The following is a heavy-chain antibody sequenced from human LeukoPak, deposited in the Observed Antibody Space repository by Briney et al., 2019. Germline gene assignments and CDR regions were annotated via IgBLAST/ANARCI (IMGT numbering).Heavy chain of an antibody. Sequence: GASVKVSCKASGGTFSSYAISWVRQAPGQGLEWMGGIIPIFGTANYAQKFQGRVTITADESTSTAYMELSSLRSEDTAAYYCARDRSGSYYLWGQGTLVTVSS. J-gene: IGHJ4*02. CDR3: ARDRSGSYYL. V-gene: IGHV1-69*13. CDR2: IIPIFGTA. CDR1: GGTFSSYA. D-gene: IGHD1-26*01.